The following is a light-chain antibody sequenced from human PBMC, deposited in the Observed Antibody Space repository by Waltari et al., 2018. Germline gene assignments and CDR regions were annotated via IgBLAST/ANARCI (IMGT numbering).Light chain of an antibody. CDR2: EVS. Sequence: DIVMTQTPLSLSVTPGQPASVSCTSSQSLFHSDGKTHLYWYLQKPGQSPQLLIYEVSRRFSGVSHRFSGSGSGTDFTLQISRVEAEDVGMYYCMQGVEAPVTFGGGTKLEIK. CDR3: MQGVEAPVT. J-gene: IGKJ4*01. CDR1: QSLFHSDGKTH. V-gene: IGKV2-29*03.